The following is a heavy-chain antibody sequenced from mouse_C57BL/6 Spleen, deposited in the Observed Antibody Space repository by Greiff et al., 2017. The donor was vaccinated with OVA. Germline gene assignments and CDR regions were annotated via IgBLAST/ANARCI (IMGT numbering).Heavy chain of an antibody. Sequence: ESGPGLVKPSQSLSLTCSVTGYSITSGYYWNWIRQFPGNKLEWMGYISYDGSNNYNPSLKNRISITRDTSKNQFFLKLNSVTTEDTATYYCARVAYDSDYWGQGTTLTVSS. J-gene: IGHJ2*01. D-gene: IGHD2-4*01. V-gene: IGHV3-6*01. CDR3: ARVAYDSDY. CDR2: ISYDGSN. CDR1: GYSITSGYY.